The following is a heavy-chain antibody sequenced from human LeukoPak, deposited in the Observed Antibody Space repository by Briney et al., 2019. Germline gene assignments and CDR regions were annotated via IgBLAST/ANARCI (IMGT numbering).Heavy chain of an antibody. V-gene: IGHV1-69*13. D-gene: IGHD2-21*02. CDR3: ARDSSGGLADCGGDCYPPQY. Sequence: GASVKVSCKASGGTFSSYAISWVRQAPGQGLEWMGGIIPIFGTASYAQKFQGRVTITADESTSTAYMELSSLRSEDTAVYYCARDSSGGLADCGGDCYPPQYWGQGTLVTVSS. J-gene: IGHJ4*02. CDR2: IIPIFGTA. CDR1: GGTFSSYA.